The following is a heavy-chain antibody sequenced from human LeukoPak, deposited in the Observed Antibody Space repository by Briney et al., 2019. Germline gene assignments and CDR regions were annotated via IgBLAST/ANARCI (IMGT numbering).Heavy chain of an antibody. D-gene: IGHD2-15*01. CDR3: ARVGAATFYWYYMDV. CDR2: ISGSGGST. Sequence: GGSLRLSCAASGFTFSSYAMSWVRQAPGKGLEWVSAISGSGGSTYYADSVKGRFTISRDNSKNTLYLQMNSLRVGDTAVYFCARVGAATFYWYYMDVWGKGTTVTVSS. CDR1: GFTFSSYA. V-gene: IGHV3-23*01. J-gene: IGHJ6*03.